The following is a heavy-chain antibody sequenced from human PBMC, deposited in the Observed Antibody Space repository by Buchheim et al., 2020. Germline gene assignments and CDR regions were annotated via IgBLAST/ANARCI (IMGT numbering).Heavy chain of an antibody. D-gene: IGHD3-3*01. CDR3: AKDSAQAYYDFWSGYYSLDY. Sequence: QVQLVESGGGVVQPGRSLRLSCAASGFTFSSYGMHWVRQAPGKGLEWVAVISYDGSNKYYADSVKGRFTISRDNSKNTLYLQMNSLRAEDTAVYYCAKDSAQAYYDFWSGYYSLDYWGQGTL. CDR1: GFTFSSYG. J-gene: IGHJ4*02. CDR2: ISYDGSNK. V-gene: IGHV3-30*18.